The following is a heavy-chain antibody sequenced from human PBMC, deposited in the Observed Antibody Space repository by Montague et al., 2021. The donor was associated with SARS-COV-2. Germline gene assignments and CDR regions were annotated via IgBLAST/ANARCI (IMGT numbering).Heavy chain of an antibody. Sequence: SETRSLTRTVSIRSSTYYWAWIRQPPGKGLEWIGSIYPGGKMFYNSSLKSRVTMSIDTSENQFSLNLNSVTAADTAVYYCARHFGGSEVSGLDYWGQGTLVTVSS. CDR3: ARHFGGSEVSGLDY. CDR2: IYPGGKM. D-gene: IGHD3-10*01. J-gene: IGHJ4*02. V-gene: IGHV4-39*01. CDR1: IRSSTYY.